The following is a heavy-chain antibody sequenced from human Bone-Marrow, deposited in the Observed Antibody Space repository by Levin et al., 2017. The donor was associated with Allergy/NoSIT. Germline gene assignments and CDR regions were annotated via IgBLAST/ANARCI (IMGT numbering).Heavy chain of an antibody. Sequence: LRLSCTVSGGSISGGGYYWCWIRQHPGKGLEWIGCISYIGSTHYNPSLKSRVTISADTSDKQFSLKMSSVTAADTAVFYCARGTFHGASDAFDVWGPWPIVTVSS. J-gene: IGHJ3*01. CDR1: GGSISGGGYY. CDR2: ISYIGST. V-gene: IGHV4-31*03. CDR3: ARGTFHGASDAFDV. D-gene: IGHD1/OR15-1a*01.